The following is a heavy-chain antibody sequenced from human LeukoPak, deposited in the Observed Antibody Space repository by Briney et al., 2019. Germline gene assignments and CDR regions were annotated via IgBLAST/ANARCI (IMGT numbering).Heavy chain of an antibody. CDR3: ARVGDYYYYGMDV. J-gene: IGHJ6*02. V-gene: IGHV4-61*02. CDR1: GVSISSGSYY. Sequence: SETLSLTCTVSGVSISSGSYYWSWIRQPAGKGLEWIGRIYTSGSTNYNPSLKSRVTMSVDTSKNQFSLKLSSVTAADTAVYYCARVGDYYYYGMDVWGQGTTVTVSS. CDR2: IYTSGST.